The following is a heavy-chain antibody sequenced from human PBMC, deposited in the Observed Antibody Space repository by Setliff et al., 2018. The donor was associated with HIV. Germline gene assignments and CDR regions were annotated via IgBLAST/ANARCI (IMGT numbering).Heavy chain of an antibody. CDR3: ATVRRYYYDSSGQEYFQH. J-gene: IGHJ1*01. D-gene: IGHD3-22*01. V-gene: IGHV1-24*01. CDR2: FDPEDVET. CDR1: GYTLAELS. Sequence: ASVKVSCKVSGYTLAELSIHWVRQAPGKGLEWMGGFDPEDVETVYAQKFQGRVTMTEDTSADTAYMELSSLRSEDTAVDYCATVRRYYYDSSGQEYFQHWGQGTLFTVSS.